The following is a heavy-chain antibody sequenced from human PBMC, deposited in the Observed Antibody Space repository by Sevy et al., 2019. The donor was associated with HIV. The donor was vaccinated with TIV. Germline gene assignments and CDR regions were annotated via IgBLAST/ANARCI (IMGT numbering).Heavy chain of an antibody. V-gene: IGHV1-24*01. D-gene: IGHD3-3*01. CDR1: GYTLTELS. CDR2: FDPEDGET. CDR3: ATSTYYDFWSGYYTLFDY. J-gene: IGHJ4*02. Sequence: ASVKVSCKVSGYTLTELSMHWVRQAPGKGLEWMGGFDPEDGETIYAQKFQGRVTMTEDTSTDKAYMELSSLRSEDTAVYYCATSTYYDFWSGYYTLFDYWGQGTLVTVSS.